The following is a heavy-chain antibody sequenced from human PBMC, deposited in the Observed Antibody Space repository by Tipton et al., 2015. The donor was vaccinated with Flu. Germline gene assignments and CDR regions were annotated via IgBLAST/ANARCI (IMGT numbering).Heavy chain of an antibody. D-gene: IGHD6-6*01. J-gene: IGHJ6*02. CDR3: ARQQYSSSDYYYYGMDV. CDR1: GYSFTSYW. CDR2: IYPGDSDT. Sequence: QLVQSGAEVKKPGESLKISCKGSGYSFTSYWIGWVRQMPGKGLEWMGIIYPGDSDTRYSPSFQGQVTISADKSISTAYLQWSSLKASDTAMYYCARQQYSSSDYYYYGMDVWGQGTTVTVSS. V-gene: IGHV5-51*01.